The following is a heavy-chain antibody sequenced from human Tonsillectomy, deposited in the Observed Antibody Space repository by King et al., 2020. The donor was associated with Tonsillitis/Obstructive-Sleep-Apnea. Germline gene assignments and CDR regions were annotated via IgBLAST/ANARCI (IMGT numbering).Heavy chain of an antibody. CDR1: GGSISTGGYY. CDR3: ARGVDYYDSSGQNNWFDP. Sequence: PLQESGPGLVKPSQTLSLTCTVSGGSISTGGYYWRWIRQHPGKGLEWIGYIYYSGSTYYNPSLKSRVTISVDTSKNQFSLKLSSVTAADTAVYYCARGVDYYDSSGQNNWFDPWGQGTLVTVSS. D-gene: IGHD3-22*01. J-gene: IGHJ5*02. CDR2: IYYSGST. V-gene: IGHV4-31*03.